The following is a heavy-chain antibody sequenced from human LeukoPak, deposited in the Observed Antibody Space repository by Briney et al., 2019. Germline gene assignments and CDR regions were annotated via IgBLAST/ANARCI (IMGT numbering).Heavy chain of an antibody. J-gene: IGHJ4*02. CDR3: ARGRQYYYGSGRPRAPFDY. Sequence: PSETLSLTCTVSGGSISSSSYYWGWIRQPPGKGLEWIGEINHSGSTNYNPSLKSRVTISVDTSKNQFSLKLSSVTAADTAVYYCARGRQYYYGSGRPRAPFDYWGQGTLVTVSS. CDR2: INHSGST. D-gene: IGHD3-10*01. V-gene: IGHV4-39*07. CDR1: GGSISSSSYY.